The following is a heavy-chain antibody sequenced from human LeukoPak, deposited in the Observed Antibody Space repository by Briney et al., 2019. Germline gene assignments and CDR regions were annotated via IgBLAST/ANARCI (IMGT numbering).Heavy chain of an antibody. CDR1: GVSISSSNSY. CDR3: ARVYGGGYDFRGAFDI. V-gene: IGHV4-39*07. CDR2: IYYTGNT. Sequence: SETLSLTCTVSGVSISSSNSYWGWIRQPPGKGLEWIGSIYYTGNTYYNASLKSQVSISIDTSKNQFSLKLSSVTAADTAVYYCARVYGGGYDFRGAFDIWGQGTMVTVSS. J-gene: IGHJ3*02. D-gene: IGHD5-12*01.